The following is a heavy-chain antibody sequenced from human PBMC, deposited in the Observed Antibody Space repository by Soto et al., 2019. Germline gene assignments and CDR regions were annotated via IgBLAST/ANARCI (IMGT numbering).Heavy chain of an antibody. J-gene: IGHJ4*02. V-gene: IGHV3-30*18. Sequence: QVQLVESGGGVVQPGRSLRPSSAASGFTFSSYGMHWVRQAPGKGLEWVAVISYDGSNKYYADSVKGRFTISRDNSKNTLYLQMNSLRAEDTAVYYCAKAKSGGGFDYWGQGTLVTVSS. CDR3: AKAKSGGGFDY. CDR2: ISYDGSNK. D-gene: IGHD3-10*01. CDR1: GFTFSSYG.